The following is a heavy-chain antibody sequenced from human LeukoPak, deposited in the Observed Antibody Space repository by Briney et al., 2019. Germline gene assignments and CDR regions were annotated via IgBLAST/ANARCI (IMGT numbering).Heavy chain of an antibody. CDR3: ARDIGDCSSLSCYNHYYYMDV. CDR2: IKQDGSEK. D-gene: IGHD2-2*02. J-gene: IGHJ6*03. Sequence: PGGSPRLSCAASGFTFSSYWMSWVRQAPGKGLEWVANIKQDGSEKYYVDFVKGRFTISRDNTKTSLYLQMNSLRNEDTAVYYCARDIGDCSSLSCYNHYYYMDVWGKGTTVTVSS. CDR1: GFTFSSYW. V-gene: IGHV3-7*01.